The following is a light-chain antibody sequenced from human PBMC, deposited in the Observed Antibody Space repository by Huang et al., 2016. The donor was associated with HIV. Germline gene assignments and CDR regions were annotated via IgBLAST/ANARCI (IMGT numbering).Light chain of an antibody. CDR2: AVS. V-gene: IGKV1-17*03. Sequence: DIQMTQSPSAMSASVGDRVTITCRASQDINNDLAWFQQKPGKVPKRRIYAVSSLQIGVPSRFSVSGSGTEFTLTISSLQPEVFATYYCLQHKCDSFSFGGGTKVEIK. CDR1: QDINND. J-gene: IGKJ4*01. CDR3: LQHKCDSFS.